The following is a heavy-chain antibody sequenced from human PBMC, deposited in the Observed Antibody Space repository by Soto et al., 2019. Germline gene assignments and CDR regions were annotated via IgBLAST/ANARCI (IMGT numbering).Heavy chain of an antibody. Sequence: ASVKVSCKASGYTFTGHYLHWVRQAPGQGLEWMGWINPNSGDTNYAQKFHGRVTMSRDTSISTAYLELSSLRSDDTAVYYCARLNYGGNPLDYWGQGALVT. CDR1: GYTFTGHY. D-gene: IGHD4-17*01. V-gene: IGHV1-2*02. J-gene: IGHJ4*02. CDR3: ARLNYGGNPLDY. CDR2: INPNSGDT.